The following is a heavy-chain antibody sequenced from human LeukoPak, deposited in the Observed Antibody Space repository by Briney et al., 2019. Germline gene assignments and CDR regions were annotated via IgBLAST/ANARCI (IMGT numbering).Heavy chain of an antibody. CDR2: ISAYNGNT. CDR3: ARGSPGTVDTAMVGLRYFDY. V-gene: IGHV1-18*01. D-gene: IGHD5-18*01. J-gene: IGHJ4*02. Sequence: ASVKVSCKASGYTFTSYGISWVRQAPGQGLEWMGWISAYNGNTNYAQKLQGRVTMTTDTSTSTAYMELRSLRSDDTAVHYCARGSPGTVDTAMVGLRYFDYWGQGTLVTVSS. CDR1: GYTFTSYG.